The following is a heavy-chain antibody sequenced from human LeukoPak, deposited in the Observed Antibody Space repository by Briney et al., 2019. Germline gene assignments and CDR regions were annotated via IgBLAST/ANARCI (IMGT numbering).Heavy chain of an antibody. CDR3: AREAYSGYPFDD. CDR1: GFTFSSYS. D-gene: IGHD5-12*01. V-gene: IGHV3-21*01. CDR2: ISSSSSYI. Sequence: PGGSLRLSCTASGFTFSSYSMNWVRQAPGKGLEWVSSISSSSSYIYYADSVKGRFTISRDTAKNSLYLQMNSLSAEDTAVYFCAREAYSGYPFDDWGQGTLVTVSS. J-gene: IGHJ4*02.